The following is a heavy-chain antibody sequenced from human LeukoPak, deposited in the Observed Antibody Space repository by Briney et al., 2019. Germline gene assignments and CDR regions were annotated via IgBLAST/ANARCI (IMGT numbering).Heavy chain of an antibody. CDR3: AGDKTTSDYYDFDY. Sequence: GGSLRLSCAASGFTVSTNYMSWVRQAPGKGLECVSVIDNGGKTYYADSVKARFTTSKNNSNNLVYLKMNRLSAEDTAVYYCAGDKTTSDYYDFDYWGQGTLVTVSS. J-gene: IGHJ4*02. CDR1: GFTVSTNY. CDR2: IDNGGKT. V-gene: IGHV3-53*01. D-gene: IGHD3-22*01.